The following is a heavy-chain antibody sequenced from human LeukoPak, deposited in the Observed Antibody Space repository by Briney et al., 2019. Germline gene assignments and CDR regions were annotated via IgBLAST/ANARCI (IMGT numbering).Heavy chain of an antibody. J-gene: IGHJ4*02. Sequence: PGGSLRLSCAASGFTFSNYWMHWVRQAPGKGLVWVSRISSDGSSTSYADSVKGRFTISRDNAKNTLYLQMNSLRAEDTAVYYCAKCGNSGCHLIDYWGQGTLVTVSS. CDR2: ISSDGSST. CDR1: GFTFSNYW. D-gene: IGHD5-12*01. CDR3: AKCGNSGCHLIDY. V-gene: IGHV3-74*01.